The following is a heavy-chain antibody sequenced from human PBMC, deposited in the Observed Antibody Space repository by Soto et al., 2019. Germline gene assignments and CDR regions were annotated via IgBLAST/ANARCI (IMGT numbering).Heavy chain of an antibody. CDR3: ARNMDYYYGRGSGNGHGV. CDR2: INPKFGDT. D-gene: IGHD3-10*02. V-gene: IGHV1-2*02. CDR1: GYTFTAYY. Sequence: QVQLVQSGAEVKEPGDSVRVSCEASGYTFTAYYIHWVRQAPGQGLEWMRWINPKFGDTTYAQDCQGRVSMTRDMSSSTVYMELSRLTSDDTAIYYCARNMDYYYGRGSGNGHGVWGQGTTVTVFS. J-gene: IGHJ6*02.